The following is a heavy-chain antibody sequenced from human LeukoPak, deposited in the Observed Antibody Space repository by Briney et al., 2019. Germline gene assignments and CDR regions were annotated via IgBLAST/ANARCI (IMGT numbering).Heavy chain of an antibody. V-gene: IGHV5-51*01. Sequence: VESLKISCKGSGYIFTNYWIGWVRQMPGKGLEWMGIIYPGDFDTRYSPSFEGRVTISAEKSISTAYLQWSSLKASDTAIYYCARRVTFGGSIVAAFDIWGQGTMVTVSS. D-gene: IGHD3-16*02. CDR2: IYPGDFDT. CDR3: ARRVTFGGSIVAAFDI. J-gene: IGHJ3*02. CDR1: GYIFTNYW.